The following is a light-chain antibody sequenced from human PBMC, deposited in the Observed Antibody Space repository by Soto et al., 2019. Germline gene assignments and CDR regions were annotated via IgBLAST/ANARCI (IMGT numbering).Light chain of an antibody. J-gene: IGKJ2*01. CDR1: QGISSF. Sequence: DIQLTQSPSFLSAAVGDRVTLTCRASQGISSFLAWYQQKPGKAPKLLISAASTLQSGVPSRLSGSGSGTEFTPTISILQTEDFATYYCQQLNTHPYTFGQGTKLEIK. CDR3: QQLNTHPYT. CDR2: AAS. V-gene: IGKV1-9*01.